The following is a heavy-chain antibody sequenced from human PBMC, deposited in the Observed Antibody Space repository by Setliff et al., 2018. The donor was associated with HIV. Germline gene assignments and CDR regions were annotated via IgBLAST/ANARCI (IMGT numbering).Heavy chain of an antibody. CDR1: GGSISSGGYY. CDR2: IYYSGST. CDR3: ARDVDTASLYMDV. Sequence: ASETLSLTCTVSGGSISSGGYYWSWIRQHPGKGLEWSGYIYYSGSTYYNPSLKSRVTISVDTSKNQFSLKLSSVTAADTAVYYCARDVDTASLYMDVWGKGTTVTVSS. V-gene: IGHV4-31*03. D-gene: IGHD5-18*01. J-gene: IGHJ6*03.